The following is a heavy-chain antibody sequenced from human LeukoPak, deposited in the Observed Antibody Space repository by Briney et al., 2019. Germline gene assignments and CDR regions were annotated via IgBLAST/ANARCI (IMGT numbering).Heavy chain of an antibody. D-gene: IGHD1-26*01. V-gene: IGHV3-7*05. Sequence: GGSLRLSCAASGFTFSSYSMNWVRQAPGKGLEWVANINPDGSAKYYVDSVKGRFTISRDNAKNSLYLQMNSLRAEDTAVYYCGSPIVGGGHGDVWGQGTTVTVSS. CDR3: GSPIVGGGHGDV. CDR2: INPDGSAK. J-gene: IGHJ6*02. CDR1: GFTFSSYS.